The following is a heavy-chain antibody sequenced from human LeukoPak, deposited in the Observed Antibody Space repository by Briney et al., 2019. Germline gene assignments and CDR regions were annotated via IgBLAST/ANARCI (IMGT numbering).Heavy chain of an antibody. CDR3: ARGGSVLRYFDWLPDAFDI. CDR1: GGSISSSSYY. D-gene: IGHD3-9*01. V-gene: IGHV4-39*07. J-gene: IGHJ3*02. Sequence: ASETLSLTCTVSGGSISSSSYYWGWVRQPPGKGLEWIGSIYYSGSTYYNPSLKSRVTISVDTSKNQFSLKLSSVTAADTAVYYCARGGSVLRYFDWLPDAFDIWGQGTMVTVSS. CDR2: IYYSGST.